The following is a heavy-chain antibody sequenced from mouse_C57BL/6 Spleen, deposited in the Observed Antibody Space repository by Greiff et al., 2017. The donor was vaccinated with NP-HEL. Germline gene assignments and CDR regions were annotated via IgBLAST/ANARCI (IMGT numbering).Heavy chain of an antibody. V-gene: IGHV1-54*01. CDR3: ARSTRPYYGSSYWYFDV. Sequence: QVQLQQSGAELVRPGTSVKVSCKASGYAFTNYLIEWVKQRPGQGLEWIGVINPGSGGTNYNEKFKGKATLTADKYSRTAYMQLSSLTSEDSAVYSGARSTRPYYGSSYWYFDVWGTGTTVTVSA. CDR2: INPGSGGT. D-gene: IGHD1-1*01. J-gene: IGHJ1*03. CDR1: GYAFTNYL.